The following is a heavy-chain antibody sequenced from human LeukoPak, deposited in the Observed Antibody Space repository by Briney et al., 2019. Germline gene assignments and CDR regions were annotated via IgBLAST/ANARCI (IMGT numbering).Heavy chain of an antibody. Sequence: PGGSLRLSCAASGFTFSSYAMSWVRQAPGKGLEWVSAISGSGGSTYYADSVKGRFTISRDNSKNTLYLQINSLRAEDTAVYYCAKRGDERYYFDYWGQGTLVTVSS. CDR3: AKRGDERYYFDY. CDR1: GFTFSSYA. J-gene: IGHJ4*02. V-gene: IGHV3-23*01. D-gene: IGHD4-17*01. CDR2: ISGSGGST.